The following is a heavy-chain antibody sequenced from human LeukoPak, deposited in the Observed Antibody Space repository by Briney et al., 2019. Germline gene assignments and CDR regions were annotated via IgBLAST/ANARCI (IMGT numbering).Heavy chain of an antibody. V-gene: IGHV3-23*01. Sequence: GGSLRLSCAASGFIISNYGRSWFRQAPGKGLEWVSGVTGSGDSTDYAESVKGRFTISRDISRNTVYLQMNSLRVEDTATYYCAERRSFNSVSDFWGQGTLVTVSS. CDR2: VTGSGDST. D-gene: IGHD2-15*01. CDR3: AERRSFNSVSDF. J-gene: IGHJ4*02. CDR1: GFIISNYG.